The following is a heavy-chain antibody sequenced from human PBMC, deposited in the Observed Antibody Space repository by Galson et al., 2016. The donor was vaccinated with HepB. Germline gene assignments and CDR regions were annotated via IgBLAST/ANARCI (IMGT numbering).Heavy chain of an antibody. CDR2: IYYSGTT. Sequence: SETLSLTCTVSGGSISSSYYFWAWIRKPPGKGLDWIGSIYYSGTTHYNPSLQSRVSISVDTSKNQFSLSLTSVRAADTAMHSCARQDRAGLVNFWGQGTMVTVSS. D-gene: IGHD6-19*01. V-gene: IGHV4-39*01. J-gene: IGHJ3*01. CDR1: GGSISSSYYF. CDR3: ARQDRAGLVNF.